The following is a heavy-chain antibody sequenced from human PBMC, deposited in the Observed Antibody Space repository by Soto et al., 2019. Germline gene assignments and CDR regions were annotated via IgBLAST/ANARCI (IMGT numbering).Heavy chain of an antibody. Sequence: SETLSLTCTVSGGYIRSYYWSWIRQPPGKGLEWIGYIYHSGSTYYNPSLKSRVTISVDRSKNQFSLKLSSVTAADTAVYYCARVPDRWGQGTLVTVSS. CDR1: GGYIRSYY. CDR3: ARVPDR. D-gene: IGHD2-2*01. J-gene: IGHJ5*02. CDR2: IYHSGST. V-gene: IGHV4-30-2*01.